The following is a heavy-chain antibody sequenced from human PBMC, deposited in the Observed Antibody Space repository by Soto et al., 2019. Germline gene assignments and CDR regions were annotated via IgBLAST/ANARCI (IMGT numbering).Heavy chain of an antibody. D-gene: IGHD2-21*02. CDR1: GESISSSSYY. J-gene: IGHJ4*02. V-gene: IGHV4-39*01. Sequence: SETLSLTCIVSGESISSSSYYWGWIRQPPGKGLEWIGSIYYSGRTYYNPSFKSRVTISIDTSKNQFSLKLSSVTATDTAVYYSPRTRTTVVTQAYFDNWGQGALVTVSS. CDR2: IYYSGRT. CDR3: PRTRTTVVTQAYFDN.